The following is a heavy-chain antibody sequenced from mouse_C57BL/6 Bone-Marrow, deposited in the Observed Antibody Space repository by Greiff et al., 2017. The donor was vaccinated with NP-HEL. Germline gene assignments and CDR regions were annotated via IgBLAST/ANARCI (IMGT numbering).Heavy chain of an antibody. CDR3: ARLLDYAMDY. Sequence: EVKLVESGGGLVQPGGSLKLSCAASGFTFSDYYMYWVRQTPEKRLEWVAYISNGGGSTYYPDTVKGRFTISRDNAKNTLYRQMSRLKSEDTAMYYCARLLDYAMDYWGQGTSVTVSS. V-gene: IGHV5-12*01. J-gene: IGHJ4*01. CDR1: GFTFSDYY. CDR2: ISNGGGST.